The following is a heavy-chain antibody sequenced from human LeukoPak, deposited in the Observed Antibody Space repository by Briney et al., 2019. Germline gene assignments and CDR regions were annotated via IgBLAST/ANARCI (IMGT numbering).Heavy chain of an antibody. J-gene: IGHJ6*03. Sequence: ASVKVSCKASGYTFTGYYMHWVRQAPGQGLEWMGWINPNSGGTNYAQKFQGRVTMTRDTSISTAYMELSRLRSDDTAVYYCARSGRDSGYDSLEFYMDVWGKGTTVTVSS. CDR1: GYTFTGYY. CDR3: ARSGRDSGYDSLEFYMDV. V-gene: IGHV1-2*02. CDR2: INPNSGGT. D-gene: IGHD5-12*01.